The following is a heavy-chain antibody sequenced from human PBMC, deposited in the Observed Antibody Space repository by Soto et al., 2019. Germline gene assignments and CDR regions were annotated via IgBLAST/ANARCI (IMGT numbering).Heavy chain of an antibody. CDR2: ISYDGSNK. Sequence: GGSLRLSCAASGFTFSSYGMHWVRQAPGKGLEWVAVISYDGSNKYYAGSVKGRFTISRDNSKNTLYLQMNSLGAEDTAVYYCAKDFRNSYGRPGDYWGQGTLVTVSS. J-gene: IGHJ4*02. V-gene: IGHV3-30*18. CDR3: AKDFRNSYGRPGDY. D-gene: IGHD5-18*01. CDR1: GFTFSSYG.